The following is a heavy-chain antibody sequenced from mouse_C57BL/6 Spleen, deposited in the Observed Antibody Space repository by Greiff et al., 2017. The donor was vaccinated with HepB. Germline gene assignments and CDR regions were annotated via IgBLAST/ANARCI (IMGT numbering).Heavy chain of an antibody. J-gene: IGHJ2*01. CDR2: ISNLAYSI. CDR3: ARDSNYSYFDY. D-gene: IGHD2-5*01. Sequence: EVKLMESGGGLVQPGGSLKLSCAASGFTFSDYGMAWVRQAPRKGPEWVAFISNLAYSIYYADTVTGRFTISRENAKNTLYLEMSSLRSEDTAMYYCARDSNYSYFDYWGQGTTLTVSS. CDR1: GFTFSDYG. V-gene: IGHV5-15*01.